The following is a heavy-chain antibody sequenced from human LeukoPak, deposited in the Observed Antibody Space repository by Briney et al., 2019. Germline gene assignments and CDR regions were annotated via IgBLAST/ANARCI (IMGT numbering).Heavy chain of an antibody. V-gene: IGHV3-64D*06. D-gene: IGHD6-19*01. CDR1: GFTFSRYA. CDR3: ARAPEWLIFDY. Sequence: GGSLRLSCSASGFTFSRYAMHWVRQAPGKGLEYVSAISSNGGSTYYADSVKGRFTISRDNSKNTLYLQMSSLRAEDTAVYYCARAPEWLIFDYWGQGTLVTVSS. J-gene: IGHJ4*02. CDR2: ISSNGGST.